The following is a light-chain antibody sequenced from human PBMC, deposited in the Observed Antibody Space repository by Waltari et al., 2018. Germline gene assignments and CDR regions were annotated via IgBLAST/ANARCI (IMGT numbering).Light chain of an antibody. V-gene: IGKV1-5*03. CDR1: QSISTW. CDR3: QQYNSYWA. J-gene: IGKJ1*01. CDR2: KAS. Sequence: DIQMTQSPSTLSASVGDRVTITCRAIQSISTWLAWYQQKPRKAPKVLIYKASSLESGVPSRFSGSGSGTEFTLTISSLQPDDFATYYCQQYNSYWAFGQGTKVEIK.